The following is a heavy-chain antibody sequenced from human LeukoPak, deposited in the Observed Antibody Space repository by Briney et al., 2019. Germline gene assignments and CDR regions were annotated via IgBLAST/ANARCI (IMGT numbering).Heavy chain of an antibody. D-gene: IGHD4-23*01. CDR1: GCTFSSYA. CDR2: IIPIFGTA. J-gene: IGHJ3*02. CDR3: ASTPSYYGGNWGDAFDI. Sequence: ASVKVSCKASGCTFSSYAMSWVRQAPGQGLEWMGGIIPIFGTANYAQKFQGRVTITRDESTSTAYMELSSLRSEDTAVYYCASTPSYYGGNWGDAFDIWGQGTMVTVSS. V-gene: IGHV1-69*05.